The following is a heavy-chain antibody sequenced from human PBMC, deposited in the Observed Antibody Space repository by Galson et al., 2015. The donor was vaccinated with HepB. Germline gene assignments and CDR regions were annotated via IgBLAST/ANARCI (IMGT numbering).Heavy chain of an antibody. CDR1: GFTFSSYS. CDR2: ISSSSSYI. CDR3: ARAQYSSSWYNDY. Sequence: SLRLSCAASGFTFSSYSMSWVRQAPGKGLEWVSSISSSSSYIYYADSVKGRFTISRDNAKNSLYLQMNSLRAEDAAVYYCARAQYSSSWYNDYWGQGTLVTVSS. J-gene: IGHJ4*02. D-gene: IGHD6-13*01. V-gene: IGHV3-21*01.